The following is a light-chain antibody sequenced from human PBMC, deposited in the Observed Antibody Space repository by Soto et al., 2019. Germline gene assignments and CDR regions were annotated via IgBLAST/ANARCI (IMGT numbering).Light chain of an antibody. V-gene: IGKV1-5*03. Sequence: DIQMTQSPSTLSASVGDRVSITCRASQSLNSWLAWYQQKPGKAPKLLIYKTSTLESGVPSRFSGSGSGTEFTLTISNLQPDDFATYYCQHAKSFPPTFGPGTRVDIK. J-gene: IGKJ3*01. CDR2: KTS. CDR1: QSLNSW. CDR3: QHAKSFPPT.